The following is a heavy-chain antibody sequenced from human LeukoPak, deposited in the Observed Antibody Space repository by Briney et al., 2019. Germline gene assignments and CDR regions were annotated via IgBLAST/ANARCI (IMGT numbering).Heavy chain of an antibody. V-gene: IGHV1-18*01. CDR2: ISTYNGNT. CDR3: ASGGIAAALNWFDP. CDR1: GYTFTSYG. J-gene: IGHJ5*02. Sequence: ASVKVSCKASGYTFTSYGISWVRQAPGQGLEWMGWISTYNGNTNYAQKFQGRVTMTRDMSTSTVYMELSSLRSEDTAVYYCASGGIAAALNWFDPWGQGTLVTVSS. D-gene: IGHD6-13*01.